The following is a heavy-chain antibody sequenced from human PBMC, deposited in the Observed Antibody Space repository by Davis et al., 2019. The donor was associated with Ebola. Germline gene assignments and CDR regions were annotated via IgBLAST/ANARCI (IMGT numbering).Heavy chain of an antibody. Sequence: PGGSLRLSCAASGFTFSSYWMHWVRQVPGKGLVWVSRINSDGSSTSYADSVKGRFTISRDNAKDTLYVQMNSLRVEDTAVYFCARSITVAAPHDYWGQGTLVTVSS. V-gene: IGHV3-74*01. CDR1: GFTFSSYW. D-gene: IGHD6-19*01. CDR2: INSDGSST. CDR3: ARSITVAAPHDY. J-gene: IGHJ4*02.